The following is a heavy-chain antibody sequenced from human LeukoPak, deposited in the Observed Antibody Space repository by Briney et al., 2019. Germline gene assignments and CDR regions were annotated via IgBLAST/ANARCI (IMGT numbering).Heavy chain of an antibody. CDR1: GFTFSTYW. D-gene: IGHD6-6*01. Sequence: GGSLRLSCAASGFTFSTYWMHWVRHAPGKGLVWVSRIKSDGSSTNYADSVKGRFTISRDNAKNTLYLQMNSLRAEDTAVYCCARDGMYGSSSYYYYMDVWGKGTTVTVSS. CDR3: ARDGMYGSSSYYYYMDV. J-gene: IGHJ6*03. V-gene: IGHV3-74*01. CDR2: IKSDGSST.